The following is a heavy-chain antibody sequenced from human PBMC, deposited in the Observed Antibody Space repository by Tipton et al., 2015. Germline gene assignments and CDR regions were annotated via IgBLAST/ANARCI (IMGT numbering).Heavy chain of an antibody. D-gene: IGHD3-16*02. CDR3: ARGGGDDYIWGSSRFDS. Sequence: TLSLTCTVSVGSITTGEYYWSWIRQPPGKGLEWIGHISYNGSTCCNPSLKSRLTTSIDTSKNQFSLNLTAVTAADTAMYYCARGGGDDYIWGSSRFDSWGQGIPVTASS. CDR1: VGSITTGEYY. CDR2: ISYNGST. J-gene: IGHJ5*01. V-gene: IGHV4-30-4*01.